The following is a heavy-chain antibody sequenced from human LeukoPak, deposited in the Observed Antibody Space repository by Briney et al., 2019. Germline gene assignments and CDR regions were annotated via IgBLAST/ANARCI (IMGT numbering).Heavy chain of an antibody. J-gene: IGHJ4*02. CDR2: IIPIFGTA. D-gene: IGHD6-19*01. CDR3: ARWKASSGWYYFDY. V-gene: IGHV1-69*13. Sequence: ASVKVSCKASGGTFSSYAISWVRQAPGQGLEWMGGIIPIFGTANYAQKFQGRVTITADESTSTAYMELSSLRSEDTAMYYCARWKASSGWYYFDYWGQGTLVTVSS. CDR1: GGTFSSYA.